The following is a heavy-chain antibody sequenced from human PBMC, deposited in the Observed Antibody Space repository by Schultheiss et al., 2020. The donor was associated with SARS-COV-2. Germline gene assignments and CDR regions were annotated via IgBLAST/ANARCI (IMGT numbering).Heavy chain of an antibody. CDR2: ISSSSSYI. D-gene: IGHD3-10*01. V-gene: IGHV3-21*01. Sequence: GGSLRLSCSASGFTFSSYSMNWVRQAPGKGLEWVSSISSSSSYIYYADSVKGRFTISRDNAKNSLYLQMNSLRAEDTAVYYCAREGDYYGSGSYYNLYYYYYYMDVWGKGTTVTVSS. J-gene: IGHJ6*03. CDR1: GFTFSSYS. CDR3: AREGDYYGSGSYYNLYYYYYYMDV.